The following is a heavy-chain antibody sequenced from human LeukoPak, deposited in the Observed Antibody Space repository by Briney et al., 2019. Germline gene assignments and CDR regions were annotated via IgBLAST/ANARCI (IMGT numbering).Heavy chain of an antibody. J-gene: IGHJ5*02. CDR3: ARDLNCSGGSCYSGWFDP. Sequence: ASVKVSCKASGYTFTSYGTSWVRQAPGQGLEWMGWISAYNGNTNYAQKLQGRVTMTTDTSTSTAYMELRSLRSDDTAVYYCARDLNCSGGSCYSGWFDPWGQGTLVTVSS. V-gene: IGHV1-18*01. D-gene: IGHD2-15*01. CDR2: ISAYNGNT. CDR1: GYTFTSYG.